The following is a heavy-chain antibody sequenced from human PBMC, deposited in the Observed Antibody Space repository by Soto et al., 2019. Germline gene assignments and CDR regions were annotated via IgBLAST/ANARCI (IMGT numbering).Heavy chain of an antibody. D-gene: IGHD5-12*01. CDR3: AREALIIVATMDLGY. CDR1: GGTFSSYT. Sequence: QVQLVQSGAEVKKPGSSVKVSCKASGGTFSSYTISWVRQAPGQGPEWMGRIIPILGIANYAQKFQGRVTTTADKSTSTAYMELSSLRSEDTAVYCCAREALIIVATMDLGYWGQGTLVTVSS. V-gene: IGHV1-69*08. CDR2: IIPILGIA. J-gene: IGHJ4*02.